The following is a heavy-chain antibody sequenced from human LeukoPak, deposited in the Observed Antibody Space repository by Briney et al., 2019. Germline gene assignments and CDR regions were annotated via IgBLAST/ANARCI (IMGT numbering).Heavy chain of an antibody. Sequence: TSETLSLTCAVSGYSIRSDYYWAWIRQPPGKGLEWIGNIYRSGSTYYNPSLNSRVTISVDTSKNQFSLRLSSVTAADTAVFYCARVMGYYYYMDVWGTGTTVTVSS. V-gene: IGHV4-38-2*01. CDR2: IYRSGST. CDR1: GYSIRSDYY. D-gene: IGHD3-16*01. J-gene: IGHJ6*03. CDR3: ARVMGYYYYMDV.